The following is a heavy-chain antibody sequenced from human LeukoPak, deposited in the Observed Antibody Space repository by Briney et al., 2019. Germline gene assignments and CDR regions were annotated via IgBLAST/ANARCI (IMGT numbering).Heavy chain of an antibody. Sequence: PSETLSLTCAVSGGSISSGGYSWSWIRQPPGKGLEWIGYIYYSGSTNYNPSLKSRVTISVDTSKNQFSLKLSSVTAADTAVYYCARHGTLLVAWFDPWGQGTLVTVSS. D-gene: IGHD3-9*01. J-gene: IGHJ5*02. CDR2: IYYSGST. V-gene: IGHV4-61*08. CDR1: GGSISSGGYS. CDR3: ARHGTLLVAWFDP.